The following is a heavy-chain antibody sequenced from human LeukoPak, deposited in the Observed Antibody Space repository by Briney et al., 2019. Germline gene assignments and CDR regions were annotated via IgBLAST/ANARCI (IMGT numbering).Heavy chain of an antibody. CDR3: ARDRGCSSTSCRKNWFDP. CDR1: GGTFSSYA. CDR2: IIPIFGTA. Sequence: GASVKVSCKASGGTFSSYAISWVRQAPGQGLEWMGGIIPIFGTANYAQKFQGRVTITADESTSTAYMELSSLRSEDTAVYYCARDRGCSSTSCRKNWFDPWGQGTLVTVSS. D-gene: IGHD2-2*01. V-gene: IGHV1-69*13. J-gene: IGHJ5*02.